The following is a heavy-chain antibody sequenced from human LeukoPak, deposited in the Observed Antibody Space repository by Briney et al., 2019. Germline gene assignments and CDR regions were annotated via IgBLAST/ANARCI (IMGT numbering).Heavy chain of an antibody. V-gene: IGHV3-23*01. CDR1: GFTFSSYS. D-gene: IGHD6-13*01. Sequence: GGSLRLSCAGSGFTFSSYSMNWVRQAPGKGLEWVSYISGSGGYTYYADSVKGRFTISRDNSMNTLYLQMSGLRAEDTALYYCAKFGAGYSSSWFSRWGQGTLVIVSS. CDR2: ISGSGGYT. CDR3: AKFGAGYSSSWFSR. J-gene: IGHJ4*02.